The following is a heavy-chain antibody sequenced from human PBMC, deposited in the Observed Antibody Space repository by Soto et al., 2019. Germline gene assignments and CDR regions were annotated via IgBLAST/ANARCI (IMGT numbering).Heavy chain of an antibody. J-gene: IGHJ4*02. CDR1: GGSISSGSYY. D-gene: IGHD3-22*01. V-gene: IGHV4-31*03. CDR3: ARSDSSGKTRYYFDH. CDR2: IYSPEST. Sequence: QVQLQESGPGLVKPSQTLSLTCSVSGGSISSGSYYWTWIRQHPGKGLEWIGYIYSPESTNYNPSPKSRPSLSVDLSASQFSPKLSSVTVADTAVYYCARSDSSGKTRYYFDHWGQGTLVTVSS.